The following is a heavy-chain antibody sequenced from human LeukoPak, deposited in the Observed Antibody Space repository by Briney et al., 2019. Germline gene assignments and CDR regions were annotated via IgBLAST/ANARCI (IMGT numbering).Heavy chain of an antibody. CDR1: GGSISSYY. Sequence: SETLSLTCIDSGGSISSYYWSWMRQPPGRGLEWIGHIYYSGSTNYNPSLKSRVTISVDTSKNQFSLRLSSVTAADTAVYYCARVGYSYGYFYFDYWGQGTLVTVSS. D-gene: IGHD5-18*01. V-gene: IGHV4-59*01. CDR2: IYYSGST. J-gene: IGHJ4*02. CDR3: ARVGYSYGYFYFDY.